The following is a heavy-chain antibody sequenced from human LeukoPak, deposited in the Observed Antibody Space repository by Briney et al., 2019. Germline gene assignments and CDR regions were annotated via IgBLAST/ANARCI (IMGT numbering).Heavy chain of an antibody. CDR2: IRSDGSNK. Sequence: GGSLRLSCAASGFTFSSYGMHWVRQAPGKGLEWVAFIRSDGSNKYYADSVKGRFTISRDNAKNSLYLQMNSLRAEDTAVYYCAKVGVARGYSYGLTDYWGQGTLVTVSS. J-gene: IGHJ4*02. CDR3: AKVGVARGYSYGLTDY. V-gene: IGHV3-30*02. CDR1: GFTFSSYG. D-gene: IGHD5-18*01.